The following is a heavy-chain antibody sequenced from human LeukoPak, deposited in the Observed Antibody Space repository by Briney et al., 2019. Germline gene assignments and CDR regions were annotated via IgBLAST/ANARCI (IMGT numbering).Heavy chain of an antibody. D-gene: IGHD3-10*02. Sequence: GGSLRLSCAASGFIFSNYGMSWVRQAPGKGLEWVSAIRGNAGTTYYADSVKGRFTIFRDNAKNSLYLQMNSLRAEDTAVYYCAELGITMIGGVWGKGTTVTISS. V-gene: IGHV3-23*01. CDR2: IRGNAGTT. J-gene: IGHJ6*04. CDR1: GFIFSNYG. CDR3: AELGITMIGGV.